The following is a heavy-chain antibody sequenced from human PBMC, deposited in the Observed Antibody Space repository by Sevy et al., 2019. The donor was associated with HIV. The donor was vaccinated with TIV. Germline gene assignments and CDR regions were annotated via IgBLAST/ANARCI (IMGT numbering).Heavy chain of an antibody. J-gene: IGHJ4*02. CDR1: GFTVSSNY. V-gene: IGHV3-53*01. D-gene: IGHD3-10*01. CDR3: AKALSGSGSSFDY. CDR2: IYSGGST. Sequence: GGSLRLSCAASGFTVSSNYMSWVRQAPGKGLEWVSVIYSGGSTYYADSVKGRFTISRDNSKNTLYLQMNSQRAEDTAVYYCAKALSGSGSSFDYWGQGTLVTVSS.